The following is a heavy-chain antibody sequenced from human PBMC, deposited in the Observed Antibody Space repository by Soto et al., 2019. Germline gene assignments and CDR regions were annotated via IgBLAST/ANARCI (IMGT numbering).Heavy chain of an antibody. Sequence: SETLSLTCAVYGGSFSGYYWSWIRQPPGKGLEWIGEINHSGSTNYNPSLKSRVTISVDTSKNQFSLKLSSVTAADTAVYYCARARMDFDYWGQGTLVTAPQ. CDR3: ARARMDFDY. CDR2: INHSGST. V-gene: IGHV4-34*01. CDR1: GGSFSGYY. J-gene: IGHJ4*02.